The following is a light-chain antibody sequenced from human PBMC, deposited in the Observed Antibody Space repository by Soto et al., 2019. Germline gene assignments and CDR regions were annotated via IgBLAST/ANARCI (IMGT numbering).Light chain of an antibody. V-gene: IGKV3-11*01. CDR1: QSVSSY. CDR2: DAS. CDR3: QQSSNWLYT. J-gene: IGKJ2*01. Sequence: EIVLTQSPATLSLSPGEXATLSCRASQSVSSYLAWYQQKPGQAPRLLIYDASNRATGIPARFSGSGSGTDFTLTISNLEPEDFAFYYCQQSSNWLYTVSQGTKLDIK.